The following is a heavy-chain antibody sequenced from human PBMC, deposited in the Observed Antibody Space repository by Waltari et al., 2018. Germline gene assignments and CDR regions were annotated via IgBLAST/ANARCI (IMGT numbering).Heavy chain of an antibody. CDR1: AGSISSDY. J-gene: IGHJ4*02. CDR2: IYYTGTT. CDR3: ARGSVYSASYFYFDR. V-gene: IGHV4-59*01. D-gene: IGHD1-26*01. Sequence: QVQLQESGPGLVMPSETLSLPCTVSAGSISSDYWPWIRQPPGKGLEWIGSIYYTGTTTYNPSLKGRATLSLDTSKKHFSLYLNSVTAADAAVYYCARGSVYSASYFYFDRWGQGTLVTVSS.